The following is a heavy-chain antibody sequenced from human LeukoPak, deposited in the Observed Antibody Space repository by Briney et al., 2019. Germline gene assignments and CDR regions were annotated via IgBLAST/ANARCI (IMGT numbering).Heavy chain of an antibody. J-gene: IGHJ4*02. V-gene: IGHV3-30*02. CDR1: GFTFSTYG. Sequence: GGSLRLSCAASGFTFSTYGMHWVRQAPGKGREGVAFIRYDGNNKFYADSVKGRFTISRDNSKNTLYLQMNSLRPEDTAVYYCARDRHVYYDILTGYASYFEYWGQGALITVSS. CDR3: ARDRHVYYDILTGYASYFEY. CDR2: IRYDGNNK. D-gene: IGHD3-9*01.